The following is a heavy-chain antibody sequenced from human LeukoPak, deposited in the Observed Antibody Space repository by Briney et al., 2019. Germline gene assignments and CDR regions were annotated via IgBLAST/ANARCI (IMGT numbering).Heavy chain of an antibody. D-gene: IGHD1-26*01. CDR2: FDPEDGET. CDR1: GYTLTELS. V-gene: IGHV1-24*01. Sequence: GASVKVSCKVSGYTLTELSMHWVRQAPGKGLEWMGGFDPEDGETIYAQKFQGRVTMTEDTSTDTAYMELSSLRSEDTAVYYCATDLGWIVGATKHFDYWGQGTLVTVSS. J-gene: IGHJ4*02. CDR3: ATDLGWIVGATKHFDY.